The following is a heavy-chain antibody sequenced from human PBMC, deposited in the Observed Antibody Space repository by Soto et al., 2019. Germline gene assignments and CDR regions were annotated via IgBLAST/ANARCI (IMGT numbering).Heavy chain of an antibody. J-gene: IGHJ6*02. CDR1: EFNFSTYG. CDR3: ARGPYYGMDV. V-gene: IGHV3-33*01. D-gene: IGHD3-16*01. CDR2: IWHDASKK. Sequence: QVQLVESGGGVVQPGGSLRLSCAATEFNFSTYGMHWVRQAPGKGLDWVAIIWHDASKKFYADSVKGRFTITRDNSKNTQYLQMNSLRAEDTAVYFCARGPYYGMDVWGQGTTVTVSS.